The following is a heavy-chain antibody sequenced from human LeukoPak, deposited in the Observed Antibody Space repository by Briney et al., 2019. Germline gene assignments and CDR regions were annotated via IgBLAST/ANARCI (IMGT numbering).Heavy chain of an antibody. CDR3: SRAGYSSGGLFYYYYMDV. Sequence: ASVKVSCKASGYTFTSYGISWVRQAPGQGLEWMGWISAYNGNTNYAQKLQGRVTMTTDTSTSTAYMELRSLRSDDTAVYYCSRAGYSSGGLFYYYYMDVWGKGTTVTISS. CDR1: GYTFTSYG. V-gene: IGHV1-18*01. J-gene: IGHJ6*03. D-gene: IGHD6-19*01. CDR2: ISAYNGNT.